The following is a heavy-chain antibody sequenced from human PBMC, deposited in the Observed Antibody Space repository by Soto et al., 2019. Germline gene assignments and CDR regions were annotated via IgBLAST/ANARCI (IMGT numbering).Heavy chain of an antibody. CDR2: ISGSGGST. V-gene: IGHV3-23*01. CDR3: AKAHIRLLDXYYYMDV. Sequence: GGSLRLSCAASGFTFSSYAMSWVRQAPGKGLEWVSAISGSGGSTYYADSVKGRFTISRDNSKNTLYLQMNSLRAEDTAVYYCAKAHIRLLDXYYYMDVWGKGTTVTVSS. J-gene: IGHJ6*03. CDR1: GFTFSSYA. D-gene: IGHD3-3*01.